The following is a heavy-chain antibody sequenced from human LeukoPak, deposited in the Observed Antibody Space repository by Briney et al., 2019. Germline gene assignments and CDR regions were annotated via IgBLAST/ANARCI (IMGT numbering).Heavy chain of an antibody. CDR1: GYTFTSYG. V-gene: IGHV1-18*04. D-gene: IGHD3-16*02. CDR3: ARDQYDYTWGSYRPYFDS. Sequence: ASVKVSCKASGYTFTSYGISWVRQAPGQGLEWMGSISPYNGNTKYTERLQGRVIMTTDTSTRTAYMELRSLRSDDTVVFYCARDQYDYTWGSYRPYFDSWGQGTLVTVSS. CDR2: ISPYNGNT. J-gene: IGHJ4*02.